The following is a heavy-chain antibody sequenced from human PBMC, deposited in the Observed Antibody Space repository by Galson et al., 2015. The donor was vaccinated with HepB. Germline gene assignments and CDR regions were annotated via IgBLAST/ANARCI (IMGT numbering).Heavy chain of an antibody. CDR3: ARHVPITIFPNWFDP. CDR1: GGSISSSSYY. J-gene: IGHJ5*02. Sequence: SETLSLTCTVSGGSISSSSYYWGWIRQPPGKGLEWIGSIYYSGSTYYNPSLKSRVTISVDTSKNQFSLKLSSVTAADTAVYYCARHVPITIFPNWFDPWGQGTLVTVSS. CDR2: IYYSGST. D-gene: IGHD3-9*01. V-gene: IGHV4-39*01.